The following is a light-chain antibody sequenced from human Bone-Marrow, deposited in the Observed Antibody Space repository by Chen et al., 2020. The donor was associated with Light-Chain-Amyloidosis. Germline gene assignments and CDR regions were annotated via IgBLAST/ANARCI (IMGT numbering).Light chain of an antibody. V-gene: IGKV3-20*01. J-gene: IGKJ4*01. CDR1: QSISSTY. Sequence: EIVLTQSPGTLSLSPGDRATLSCRTSQSISSTYLAWYQQKPGQDPRLLIYGVSSRSTGIADRFSGSGSGTDFTLTISRLEPEDFAVYYCQQYSTSPLTFGGGTKVEIK. CDR2: GVS. CDR3: QQYSTSPLT.